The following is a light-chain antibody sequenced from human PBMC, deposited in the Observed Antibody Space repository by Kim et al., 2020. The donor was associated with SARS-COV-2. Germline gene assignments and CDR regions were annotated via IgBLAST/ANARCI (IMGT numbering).Light chain of an antibody. Sequence: PGQSVTISCTGTSSDIGGYNFVSWYQQHPGKAPKLIIYEVSKRPSGVPDRFSGSKSGNTASLTVSGLQAEDEADYYCSSYAGYNGVFGGGTQLTVL. CDR1: SSDIGGYNF. J-gene: IGLJ2*01. V-gene: IGLV2-8*01. CDR3: SSYAGYNGV. CDR2: EVS.